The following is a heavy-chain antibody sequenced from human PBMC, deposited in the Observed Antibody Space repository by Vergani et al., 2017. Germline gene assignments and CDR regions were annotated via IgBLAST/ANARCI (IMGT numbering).Heavy chain of an antibody. Sequence: EVQLLESGGGLVQPGGSLRLSCAASGFTFSSYAMSWVRQAPGKGLEWVSVIYSGGSSTYYADSVKGRFTISRDNSKYTLYLQMNSLRAEDTAVYYCAKGRGDYYYYMDVWGKGTTVTVSS. CDR3: AKGRGDYYYYMDV. D-gene: IGHD3-10*01. CDR1: GFTFSSYA. J-gene: IGHJ6*03. CDR2: IYSGGSST. V-gene: IGHV3-23*03.